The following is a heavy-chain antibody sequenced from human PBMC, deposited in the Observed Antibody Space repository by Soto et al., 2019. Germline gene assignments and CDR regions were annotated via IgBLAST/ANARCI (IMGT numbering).Heavy chain of an antibody. V-gene: IGHV1-69*01. CDR1: GGTFSSYA. J-gene: IGHJ6*02. D-gene: IGHD6-13*01. CDR3: ARALQSSSSWDLYYYYGMDV. Sequence: QVQLVQSGAEVKKPGSSVKVSCKASGGTFSSYAISWVRQAPGQGLEWMGGIIPIFRTANYAQKFQGRVTITADESTSTAYMELSSLRSEDTAVYYCARALQSSSSWDLYYYYGMDVWGPGTTVTVSS. CDR2: IIPIFRTA.